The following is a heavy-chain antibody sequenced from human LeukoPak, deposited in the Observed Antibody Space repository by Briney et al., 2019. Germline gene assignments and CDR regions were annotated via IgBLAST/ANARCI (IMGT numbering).Heavy chain of an antibody. CDR2: ISYDGSNK. CDR3: NGGVVWNYYYGMDV. CDR1: GFTFSSYA. J-gene: IGHJ6*02. Sequence: GGSLRLSCAASGFTFSSYAMHWVRQAPGKGLEWVAVISYDGSNKYYADSVKGRFTISRDNSKNTLYLQMNSLRAEDTAVYYCNGGVVWNYYYGMDVWGQGTMVTVSS. D-gene: IGHD3-3*01. V-gene: IGHV3-30-3*01.